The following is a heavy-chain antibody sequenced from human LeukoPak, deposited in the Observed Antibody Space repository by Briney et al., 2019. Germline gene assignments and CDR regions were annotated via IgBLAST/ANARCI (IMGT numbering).Heavy chain of an antibody. J-gene: IGHJ4*02. V-gene: IGHV5-10-1*01. CDR3: ARTYCSGGSCYSDAHWDY. D-gene: IGHD2-15*01. Sequence: GESLKISCKGSGYSFTSYWINWVRQMPGKGLEWMGRIDPSDSYTNYSPSFQGHVTISADKSISTAYLQWSSLKASDTAIYYCARTYCSGGSCYSDAHWDYWGQGTLVTVSS. CDR2: IDPSDSYT. CDR1: GYSFTSYW.